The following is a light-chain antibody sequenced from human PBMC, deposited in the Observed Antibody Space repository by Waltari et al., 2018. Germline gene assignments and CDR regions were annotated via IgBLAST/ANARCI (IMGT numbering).Light chain of an antibody. Sequence: QSALTQPRSVSGSPGQSVTISCTGTSSDVGGYNYVSWYQQHPGKAPKFMIHDVSKRPSGVPDRFSGSKSGNTASLTISGLQAEDEADYYCCSYAGSYILVFGGGTRLTVL. CDR2: DVS. V-gene: IGLV2-11*01. CDR3: CSYAGSYILV. J-gene: IGLJ2*01. CDR1: SSDVGGYNY.